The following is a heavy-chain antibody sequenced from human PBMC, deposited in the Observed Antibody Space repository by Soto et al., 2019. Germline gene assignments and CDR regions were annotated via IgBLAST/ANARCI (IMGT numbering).Heavy chain of an antibody. CDR2: IFHSGTT. CDR1: GYSITNVNW. Sequence: QVQLQESGPGLVKPSDTLSLTCAVSGYSITNVNWWAWIRQPPGKGLEWIGYIFHSGTTHYNPSLKSRVTMSVDTSKNQFSLKVDSLTAEDTAVYYCVRSPYADALDIWGQGTMVTVSS. J-gene: IGHJ3*02. V-gene: IGHV4-28*01. CDR3: VRSPYADALDI. D-gene: IGHD2-2*01.